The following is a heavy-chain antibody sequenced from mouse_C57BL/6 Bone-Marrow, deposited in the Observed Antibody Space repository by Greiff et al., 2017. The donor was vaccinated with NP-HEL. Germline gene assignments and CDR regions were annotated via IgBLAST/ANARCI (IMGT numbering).Heavy chain of an antibody. J-gene: IGHJ3*01. CDR3: ALNGLAWFAY. V-gene: IGHV1-55*01. Sequence: QVQLKQSGAELVKPGASVKMSCKASGYTFTSYWITWVKQRPGQGLEWIGDIYPGSGSTNYNEKFKSKATLTVDTSSSTAYMQLSSLTSEDSAVYYCALNGLAWFAYWGQGTLVTVSA. CDR2: IYPGSGST. CDR1: GYTFTSYW.